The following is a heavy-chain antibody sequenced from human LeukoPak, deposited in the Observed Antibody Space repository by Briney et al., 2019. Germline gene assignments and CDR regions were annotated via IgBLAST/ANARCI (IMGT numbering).Heavy chain of an antibody. V-gene: IGHV4-31*03. CDR3: ARKGYSISWYSP. D-gene: IGHD6-13*01. Sequence: SETLSLTCTVSGGSISDAAYYWSWIRQHPGEGLEWIGYIYFSGSTSYNPSLKSRVTISLDTSKNQFSLKLTSVTAADTAVYYCARKGYSISWYSPWGQGTLATVSS. CDR1: GGSISDAAYY. J-gene: IGHJ5*02. CDR2: IYFSGST.